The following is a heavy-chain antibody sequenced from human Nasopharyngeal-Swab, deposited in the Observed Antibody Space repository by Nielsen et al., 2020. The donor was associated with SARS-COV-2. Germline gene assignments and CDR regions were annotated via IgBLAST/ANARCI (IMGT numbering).Heavy chain of an antibody. J-gene: IGHJ4*02. CDR3: AREGEYGAYDAPDY. Sequence: WVRQAPGQGLEWMGGIVPALGLPNYAQKFRGRVTISADRSTTTPYLELSSLRSEDTAIYYCAREGEYGAYDAPDYWGQGTLVTVSS. V-gene: IGHV1-69*10. CDR2: IVPALGLP. D-gene: IGHD5-12*01.